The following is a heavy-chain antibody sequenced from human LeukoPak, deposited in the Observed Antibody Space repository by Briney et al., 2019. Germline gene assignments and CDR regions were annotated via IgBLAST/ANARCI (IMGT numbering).Heavy chain of an antibody. CDR1: GFTFSSYA. J-gene: IGHJ6*03. Sequence: PGGSLRLSCAASGFTFSSYAMSWVRQAPGKGLEWFSATSGSGGSTYYADSVKGRFTISRDNSKNTLYLQMNSLRAEDTAVYYCAKGGMVVTLDYYYYYYMDVWGKGTTVTVSS. CDR3: AKGGMVVTLDYYYYYYMDV. CDR2: TSGSGGST. V-gene: IGHV3-23*01. D-gene: IGHD4-23*01.